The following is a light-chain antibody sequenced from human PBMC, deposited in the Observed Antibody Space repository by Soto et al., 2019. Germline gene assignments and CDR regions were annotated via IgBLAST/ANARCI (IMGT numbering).Light chain of an antibody. CDR2: RNN. J-gene: IGLJ1*01. Sequence: QSVLTQPPSASGTPGQRVTISCSGSSSNIGSNYVYWYQQLPGTAPKLLIYRNNQRPSGVPDRFSGSKSGTSASLAISGLRSEDVADYYCAAWDDSLSVVFGTGTKVTVL. V-gene: IGLV1-47*01. CDR3: AAWDDSLSVV. CDR1: SSNIGSNY.